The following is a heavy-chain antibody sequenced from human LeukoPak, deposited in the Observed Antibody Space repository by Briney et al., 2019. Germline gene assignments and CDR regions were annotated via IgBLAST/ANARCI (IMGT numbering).Heavy chain of an antibody. D-gene: IGHD2-2*01. CDR3: ARGVVPAAIPNWFDP. J-gene: IGHJ5*02. CDR2: IIPIFGTA. CDR1: GGTFSSYA. V-gene: IGHV1-69*01. Sequence: ASVNVSCKASGGTFSSYAISWVRQAPGQGLEWMGGIIPIFGTANYAQKFQGRVTITADESTSTAYMELSSLRSDDTAVYYCARGVVPAAIPNWFDPWGQGTLVTVSS.